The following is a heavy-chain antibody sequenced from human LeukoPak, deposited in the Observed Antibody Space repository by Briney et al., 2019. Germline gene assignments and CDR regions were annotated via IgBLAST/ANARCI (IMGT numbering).Heavy chain of an antibody. V-gene: IGHV3-21*04. CDR3: AAGGGNTFDP. J-gene: IGHJ5*02. CDR1: GFTFSSYS. Sequence: GGSLRLSCAASGFTFSSYSMNWVRQAPGKGLEWVSSISSSSSYIYYADSVKGRFTISRDNAKNSLYLQMNTLRAEDTAVYYCAAGGGNTFDPWGQGIQVTVAS. CDR2: ISSSSSYI. D-gene: IGHD1/OR15-1a*01.